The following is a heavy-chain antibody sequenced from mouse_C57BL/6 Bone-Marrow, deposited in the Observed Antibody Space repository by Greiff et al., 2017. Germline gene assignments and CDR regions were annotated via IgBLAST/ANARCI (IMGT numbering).Heavy chain of an antibody. V-gene: IGHV1-55*01. D-gene: IGHD1-1*01. CDR1: GYTFTSYW. J-gene: IGHJ4*01. Sequence: QVQLQQPGAELVKPGASVKMSCKASGYTFTSYWITWVKQRPGQGLEWIGDIYPGSGSTNYNEKFKSKATLTVDTASSTAYMQLSSLTSEDSAVYYCASPYGTLYYYAMDYWGQGTSVTVSS. CDR2: IYPGSGST. CDR3: ASPYGTLYYYAMDY.